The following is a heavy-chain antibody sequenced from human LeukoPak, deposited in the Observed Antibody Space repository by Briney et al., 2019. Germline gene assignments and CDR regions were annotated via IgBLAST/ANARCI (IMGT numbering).Heavy chain of an antibody. D-gene: IGHD3-9*01. J-gene: IGHJ4*02. CDR1: GFTFSNAW. Sequence: GGSLRLSCAASGFTFSNAWMNWVRQAPGKGLEWVSSISSSHIDLKYADSVKGRFTISRNNARNSLSLQMNSLGVDDTATYYCAREHDVLTGGLDYWGQGTLVTVSS. CDR2: ISSSHIDL. V-gene: IGHV3-21*01. CDR3: AREHDVLTGGLDY.